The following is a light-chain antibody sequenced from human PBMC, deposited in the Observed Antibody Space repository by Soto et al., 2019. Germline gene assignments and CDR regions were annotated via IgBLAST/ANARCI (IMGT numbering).Light chain of an antibody. CDR3: LLYYGGAHLV. V-gene: IGLV7-43*01. J-gene: IGLJ3*02. CDR2: TTN. Sequence: QTVVTQEPSLTVSPGGTVTLTCASSTGAVTSGNYPSWFQQKPGQTPRTLIYTTNNRHSWTPARFSGSLLGGKAALTLSGVQPEDEAEYYYLLYYGGAHLVFGGGTKLTVL. CDR1: TGAVTSGNY.